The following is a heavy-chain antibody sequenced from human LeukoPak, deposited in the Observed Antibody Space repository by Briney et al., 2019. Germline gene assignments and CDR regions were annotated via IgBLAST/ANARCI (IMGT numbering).Heavy chain of an antibody. J-gene: IGHJ6*02. Sequence: PGGSLRLSCAASEFTFTTYTMHWVRQAPGKGLEWVALISYAGGNKYYADSVKGRFTISRDNSKSTLFLQMNSLRLEDTAVYYCARGGFGRVISDYHYFYGMDVWGQGTTVTVSS. CDR3: ARGGFGRVISDYHYFYGMDV. CDR1: EFTFTTYT. V-gene: IGHV3-30*04. CDR2: ISYAGGNK. D-gene: IGHD3-10*01.